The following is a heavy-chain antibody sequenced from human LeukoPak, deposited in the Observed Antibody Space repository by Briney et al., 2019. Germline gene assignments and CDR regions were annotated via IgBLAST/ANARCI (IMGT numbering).Heavy chain of an antibody. Sequence: SETLSLTCTVSGGSISSYYWSWIRQPPGKGLEWIGYIYYSGSTYYNPSLKSRVTISVDTSRNQFSLKLSSVTAADTAVYYCARDRQDYGEARYYYYYYYMDVWGKGTTVTVSS. D-gene: IGHD4-17*01. CDR3: ARDRQDYGEARYYYYYYYMDV. V-gene: IGHV4-59*12. CDR2: IYYSGST. J-gene: IGHJ6*03. CDR1: GGSISSYY.